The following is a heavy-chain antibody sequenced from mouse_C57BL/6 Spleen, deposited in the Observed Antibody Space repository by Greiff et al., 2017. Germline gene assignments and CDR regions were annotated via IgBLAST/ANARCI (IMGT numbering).Heavy chain of an antibody. Sequence: LVKPGASVKISCKASGYSFTDYNMNWVKQSNGKSLEWIGVINPNYGTTSYNQKFKGKATLTVDQSSSTAYMQLNSLTSEDSAVYYCARNYGSSYVRAMDYWGQGTSVTVSS. CDR1: GYSFTDYN. J-gene: IGHJ4*01. CDR2: INPNYGTT. CDR3: ARNYGSSYVRAMDY. V-gene: IGHV1-39*01. D-gene: IGHD1-1*01.